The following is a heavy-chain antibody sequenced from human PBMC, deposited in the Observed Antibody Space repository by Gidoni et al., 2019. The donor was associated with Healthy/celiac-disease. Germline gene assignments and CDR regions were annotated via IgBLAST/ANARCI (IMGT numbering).Heavy chain of an antibody. J-gene: IGHJ5*02. Sequence: QLQLQESGPGLVKPSETLSLTCTVSGGSISSSSYYWGWIRQPPGKGLEWIGSIYYSGSTYYNPSLKSRVTISVDTSKNQFSLKLSSVTAADTAVYYCARLQCPDYSNCGFDPWGQGTLVTVSS. CDR1: GGSISSSSYY. CDR3: ARLQCPDYSNCGFDP. D-gene: IGHD4-4*01. CDR2: IYYSGST. V-gene: IGHV4-39*01.